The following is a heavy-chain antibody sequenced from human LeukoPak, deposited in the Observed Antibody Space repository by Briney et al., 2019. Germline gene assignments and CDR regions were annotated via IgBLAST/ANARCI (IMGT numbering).Heavy chain of an antibody. V-gene: IGHV3-33*01. J-gene: IGHJ6*04. CDR1: GFTFSSYG. D-gene: IGHD3-10*01. CDR3: ARDLNRWFGELSNYDYGMDV. CDR2: IWYDGSNK. Sequence: GRSLRLSCAASGFTFSSYGMHWVRQAPGKGLEWVAVIWYDGSNKYYADSVKGRFTISRDNSKNTLYLQMNSVRAEDTAVYYCARDLNRWFGELSNYDYGMDVWGKGTTVTVSS.